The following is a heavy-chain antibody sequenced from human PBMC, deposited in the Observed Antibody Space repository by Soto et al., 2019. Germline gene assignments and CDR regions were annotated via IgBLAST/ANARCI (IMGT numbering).Heavy chain of an antibody. CDR2: IYSGGST. V-gene: IGHV3-66*01. CDR1: GFTVSSNY. Sequence: EVQLVESGGGLVQPGGSLRLSCAASGFTVSSNYMSWVRQAPGKGLEWVSVIYSGGSTYYADSVKGRFTISRDNSKNTLYLQMNSLRAEDTAVYYCARGFKALPYSYYYYMDVWGKGTTVTVSS. J-gene: IGHJ6*03. CDR3: ARGFKALPYSYYYYMDV.